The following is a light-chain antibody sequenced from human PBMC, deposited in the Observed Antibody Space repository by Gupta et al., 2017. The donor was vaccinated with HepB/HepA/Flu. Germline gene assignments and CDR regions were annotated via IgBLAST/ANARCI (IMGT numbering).Light chain of an antibody. J-gene: IGKJ1*01. Sequence: DIQMTQSPSSLSASVEDRVTITCRASQNIHNYVNWCQQKPGKAPNLLIYAASNLQSGVPSRFSGSGSGTDFTLTISSLQPEDVATYYCQQSYSTSKSFGQGTKVEIK. CDR1: QNIHNY. CDR3: QQSYSTSKS. V-gene: IGKV1-39*01. CDR2: AAS.